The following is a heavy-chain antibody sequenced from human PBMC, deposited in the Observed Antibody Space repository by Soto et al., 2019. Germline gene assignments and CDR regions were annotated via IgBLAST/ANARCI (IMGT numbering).Heavy chain of an antibody. D-gene: IGHD3-10*01. V-gene: IGHV3-21*01. J-gene: IGHJ6*02. CDR2: ISSSSSYI. CDR3: ARDPGWWFGDKRYGMDV. Sequence: EVQLVESGGGLVKPGGSLRLSCAASGFTFSSYSMNWVRQSPGKGLEWVSSISSSSSYIYYADSVKGRFTISRDNAKNSLYLQMNRLRAEDTAVYYCARDPGWWFGDKRYGMDVWGQGTTVTVSS. CDR1: GFTFSSYS.